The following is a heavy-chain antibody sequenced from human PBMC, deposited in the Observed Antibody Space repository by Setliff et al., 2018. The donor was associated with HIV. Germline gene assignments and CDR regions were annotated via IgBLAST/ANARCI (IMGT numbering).Heavy chain of an antibody. CDR1: GFTFSSYS. J-gene: IGHJ2*01. D-gene: IGHD6-13*01. CDR2: ISSSSSYI. CDR3: ARYRAAAVTWYFDL. Sequence: GGSLRLSCAASGFTFSSYSMTWVRQAPGKGLEWVSSISSSSSYIYYADSVKGRFTISRDNAKNSLYLQMNSLRAEDPAVYYCARYRAAAVTWYFDLWGRGTLVTVSS. V-gene: IGHV3-21*01.